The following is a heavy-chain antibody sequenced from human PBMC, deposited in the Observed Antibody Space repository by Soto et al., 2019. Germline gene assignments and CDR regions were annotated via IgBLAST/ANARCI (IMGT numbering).Heavy chain of an antibody. J-gene: IGHJ6*02. CDR3: AAARKYSSGWAYYYYGMDV. D-gene: IGHD6-19*01. CDR1: GFTFTSSA. Sequence: ASVKVSCKASGFTFTSSAVQWVRQARGQRLEWIGWIVVGSGNTNYAQKFQERVTITRDMSTSTAYMELSSLRSEDTAVYYCAAARKYSSGWAYYYYGMDVWGQGTTVTVSS. V-gene: IGHV1-58*01. CDR2: IVVGSGNT.